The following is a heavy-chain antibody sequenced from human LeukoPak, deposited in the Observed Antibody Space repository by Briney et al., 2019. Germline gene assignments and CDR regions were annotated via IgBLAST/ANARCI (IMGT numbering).Heavy chain of an antibody. Sequence: GGSLRLSCAASGFTFSNYAMSWVRQAPGKGLEWVSTISNSGGSTYYADSVKGRFTTSRDNSKNTLYLQMNSLRAEDTAVYYCAKDHLIVVVTSLLDWGQGTLVIVSS. CDR2: ISNSGGST. CDR3: AKDHLIVVVTSLLD. V-gene: IGHV3-23*01. D-gene: IGHD3-22*01. CDR1: GFTFSNYA. J-gene: IGHJ4*02.